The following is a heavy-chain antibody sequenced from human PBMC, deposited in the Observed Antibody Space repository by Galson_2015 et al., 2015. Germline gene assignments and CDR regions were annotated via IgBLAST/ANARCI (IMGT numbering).Heavy chain of an antibody. CDR1: GGTFSSYA. CDR3: AGDDPVVPAAIPRYYYYGMDV. D-gene: IGHD2-2*01. J-gene: IGHJ6*02. V-gene: IGHV1-69*13. Sequence: SVKVSCKASGGTFSSYAISWVRQAPGQGLEWMGGIIPIFGTANYAQKFQGRVTITADESTSTAYMELSSLRSEDTAVYYCAGDDPVVPAAIPRYYYYGMDVWGQGTTVTVSS. CDR2: IIPIFGTA.